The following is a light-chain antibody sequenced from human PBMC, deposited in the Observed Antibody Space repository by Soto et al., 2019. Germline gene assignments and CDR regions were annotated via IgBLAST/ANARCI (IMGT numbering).Light chain of an antibody. CDR3: QQRFNCPRFT. Sequence: EIVLTQSPATLSLSPGERATLSGRASQSVSSYLAWYQQKPGQAPRLLIYDASNRATGIPARFSGGGSGTDFTLTISSLETEDFAVYYCQQRFNCPRFTFGQGTKLEIK. J-gene: IGKJ2*01. V-gene: IGKV3-11*01. CDR1: QSVSSY. CDR2: DAS.